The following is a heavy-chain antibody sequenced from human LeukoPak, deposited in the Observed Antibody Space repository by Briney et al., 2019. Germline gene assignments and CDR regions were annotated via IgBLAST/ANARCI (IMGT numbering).Heavy chain of an antibody. CDR3: ARGGYWQLRNQNWFDP. D-gene: IGHD2-8*02. Sequence: GASVKVSCKASGYTFTSYDINWVRQATGQGLGWMGWMNPNSGNTGYAQKFQGRVTITRNTSISTAYMELSSLRSEDTAVYYCARGGYWQLRNQNWFDPWGQGTLVTVSS. CDR1: GYTFTSYD. J-gene: IGHJ5*02. V-gene: IGHV1-8*03. CDR2: MNPNSGNT.